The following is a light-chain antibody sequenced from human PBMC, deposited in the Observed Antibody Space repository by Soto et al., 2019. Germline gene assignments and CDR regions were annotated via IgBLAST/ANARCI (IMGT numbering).Light chain of an antibody. V-gene: IGKV3-11*01. Sequence: EIVLTQSPATLSLSPGERATLSCRASQSVGSSLAWYQQTPGQAPRLLIYDASNRATGIPARFSGSGSGTDFTLTISSLEPEDFAVYYCQHRSGWPLTFGGGTKVEIK. CDR1: QSVGSS. CDR3: QHRSGWPLT. J-gene: IGKJ4*01. CDR2: DAS.